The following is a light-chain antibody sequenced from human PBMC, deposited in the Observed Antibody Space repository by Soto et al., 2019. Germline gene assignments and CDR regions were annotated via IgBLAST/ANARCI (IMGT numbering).Light chain of an antibody. Sequence: EIVLTHSPATLSLSPGERATLSCRASQSVSSYLAWYQQKPGQAPRPLIYDASNRATGIPARFSGSGSGTDFTLTISSLEPEDFAVYYCQQRSNWPPTWTFGQGTKVDI. J-gene: IGKJ1*01. CDR1: QSVSSY. CDR2: DAS. V-gene: IGKV3-11*01. CDR3: QQRSNWPPTWT.